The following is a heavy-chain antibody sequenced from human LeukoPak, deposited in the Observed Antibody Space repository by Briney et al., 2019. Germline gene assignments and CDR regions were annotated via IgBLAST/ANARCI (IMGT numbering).Heavy chain of an antibody. Sequence: PSETLSLTCAVYGGSFSGYYWSWIRQPPGKGLEWIGEINHSGSTNYNPSLKSRVTISVDTSKNQFSLKLSSVTAADTAVYYCARGRRDPRRIAAAGKNWFDPWGQGTLVTVSS. CDR2: INHSGST. D-gene: IGHD6-13*01. J-gene: IGHJ5*02. V-gene: IGHV4-34*01. CDR3: ARGRRDPRRIAAAGKNWFDP. CDR1: GGSFSGYY.